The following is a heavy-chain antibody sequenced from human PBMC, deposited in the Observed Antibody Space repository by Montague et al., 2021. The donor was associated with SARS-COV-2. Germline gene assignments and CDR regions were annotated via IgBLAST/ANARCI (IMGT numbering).Heavy chain of an antibody. D-gene: IGHD3-10*01. CDR3: ARQGRISMVRSNWFDP. J-gene: IGHJ5*02. CDR1: GGSISSSSYY. V-gene: IGHV4-39*01. Sequence: SETLSLTCTVSGGSISSSSYYWGWIRQPPGKGLEWIGSIYYSGSTYYNPSLKSRVTISVDTSKNQFSLKLSSVTAVDTAVYYCARQGRISMVRSNWFDPWGQGTLVTVSS. CDR2: IYYSGST.